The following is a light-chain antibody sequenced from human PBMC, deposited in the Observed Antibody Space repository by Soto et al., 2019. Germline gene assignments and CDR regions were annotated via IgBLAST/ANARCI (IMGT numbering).Light chain of an antibody. CDR2: AAS. V-gene: IGKV1-39*01. CDR1: QSISSY. CDR3: HQSYNART. Sequence: DIQMTQSPSSLSASVGDRVTITCRARQSISSYLNWYQQKPGKAPKLLIYAASSLQSGVPSRFSGSGSGTDFTLTISSLQPEDSAIYYCHQSYNARTFGQGTKVEIK. J-gene: IGKJ1*01.